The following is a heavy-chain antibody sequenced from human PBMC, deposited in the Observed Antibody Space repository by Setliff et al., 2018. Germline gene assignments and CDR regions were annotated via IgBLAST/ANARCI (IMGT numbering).Heavy chain of an antibody. J-gene: IGHJ4*02. CDR3: AFRRVYIYGLDN. V-gene: IGHV1-69-2*01. CDR2: IDPEDGKT. D-gene: IGHD5-18*01. CDR1: GYTFTDDY. Sequence: ASVKVSCKASGYTFTDDYMYWVKQAPGKGLEWMGRIDPEDGKTVYAEKFQGRVIISADTSIDTVYLEIDSLRSEDTAVYYCAFRRVYIYGLDNWGQETLVTVSS.